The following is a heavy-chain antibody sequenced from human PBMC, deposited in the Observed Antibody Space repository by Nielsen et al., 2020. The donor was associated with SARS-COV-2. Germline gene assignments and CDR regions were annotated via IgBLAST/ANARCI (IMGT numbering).Heavy chain of an antibody. CDR2: MYSSGRT. D-gene: IGHD3-3*01. CDR1: GGSIISNTYY. Sequence: SETLSLTCTVSGGSIISNTYYWAWVRQPPGKGLEWIGSMYSSGRTYFSPSFNSRLTISVHTSTSQVSLKLTSVTAADTAIYYCAKQTPYDFWSDFRDPGIFDLWGQGTLVTVSS. CDR3: AKQTPYDFWSDFRDPGIFDL. J-gene: IGHJ4*02. V-gene: IGHV4-39*01.